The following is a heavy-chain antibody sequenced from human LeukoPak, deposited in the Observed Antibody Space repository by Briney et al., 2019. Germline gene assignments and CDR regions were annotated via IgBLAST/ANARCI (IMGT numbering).Heavy chain of an antibody. Sequence: SETLSLTCTVSGGSITSYYLNWIRQPPGKGLEWIGYVYHSGNTNYNPSPKSRVTISVDTSKNQFSLNLRSVSAADTAVYYCAKDVASSSGFDSWGQGTLVTVSS. CDR3: AKDVASSSGFDS. J-gene: IGHJ4*02. CDR2: VYHSGNT. V-gene: IGHV4-59*01. CDR1: GGSITSYY. D-gene: IGHD6-13*01.